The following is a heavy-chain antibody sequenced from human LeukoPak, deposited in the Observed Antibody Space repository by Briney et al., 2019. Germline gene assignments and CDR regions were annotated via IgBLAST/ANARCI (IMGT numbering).Heavy chain of an antibody. CDR1: GFTFSSYS. CDR2: ISSSSSCI. CDR3: AKGRGYRDWIGY. V-gene: IGHV3-21*01. J-gene: IGHJ4*02. D-gene: IGHD5-12*01. Sequence: GGSLRLSCAASGFTFSSYSMNWVRQAPGKGLEWVSSISSSSSCIYYADSVKGRFTISRDNSKNTLYLQMNSLRAEDTTVYYCAKGRGYRDWIGYWGQGTLVTVSS.